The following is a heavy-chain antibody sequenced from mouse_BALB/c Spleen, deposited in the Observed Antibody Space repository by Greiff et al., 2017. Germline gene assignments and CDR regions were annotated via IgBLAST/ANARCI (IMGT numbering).Heavy chain of an antibody. CDR3: ARGANGDRGTFAY. D-gene: IGHD4-1*01. CDR2: IYPGDGDT. CDR1: GYAFSSYW. Sequence: QVQLKESGAELVRPGSSVKISCKASGYAFSSYWMNWVKQRPGQGLEWSGQIYPGDGDTNYNGKFKGKATLTADKSSSTAYMQLSSLTSEDSAVYFCARGANGDRGTFAYWGQGALVTVSA. V-gene: IGHV1-80*01. J-gene: IGHJ3*01.